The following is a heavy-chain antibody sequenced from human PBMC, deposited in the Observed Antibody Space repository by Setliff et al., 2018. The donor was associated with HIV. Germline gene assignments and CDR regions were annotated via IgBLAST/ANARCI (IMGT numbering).Heavy chain of an antibody. CDR1: RGPFDVHT. Sequence: SESLSLTYAVCRGPFDVHTWNWVRQAPGKCLEWLADINHRGNTNLNPSLKGRLTIAVDTSRDQFSLSLKSVTVADSAAYFCARGQRASPGPGTHYLDVWSKGTSVTVSS. D-gene: IGHD6-25*01. CDR2: INHRGNT. CDR3: ARGQRASPGPGTHYLDV. V-gene: IGHV4-34*01. J-gene: IGHJ6*03.